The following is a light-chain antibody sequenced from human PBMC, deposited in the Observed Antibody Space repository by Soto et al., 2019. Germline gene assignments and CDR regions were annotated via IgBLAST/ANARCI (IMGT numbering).Light chain of an antibody. CDR1: QSVSSN. Sequence: EIVMTQSPATLSVSPGERATLSCRASQSVSSNLAWYQQKPGQAPRLLIYGASTRATGIPARFSGSGSGTEFTRTISSLQSEDFAVYYCQQYYNWPPWTFGQGTKVDIK. CDR2: GAS. V-gene: IGKV3-15*01. CDR3: QQYYNWPPWT. J-gene: IGKJ1*01.